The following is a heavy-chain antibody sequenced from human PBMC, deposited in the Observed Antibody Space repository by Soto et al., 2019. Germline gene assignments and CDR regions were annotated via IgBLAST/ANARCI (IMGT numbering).Heavy chain of an antibody. D-gene: IGHD2-8*01. CDR2: IGGSGGST. CDR3: AKDEDWKGYCTNGVCRSFDY. J-gene: IGHJ4*02. V-gene: IGHV3-23*01. CDR1: GFTFSGYA. Sequence: GGSLRLSCAASGFTFSGYAMSWVRQAPGKGLEWVSAIGGSGGSTYYADSVKGRFTISRDNSKNTLYLQMNSLRAEDTAVYYCAKDEDWKGYCTNGVCRSFDYWGQGTLVTVSS.